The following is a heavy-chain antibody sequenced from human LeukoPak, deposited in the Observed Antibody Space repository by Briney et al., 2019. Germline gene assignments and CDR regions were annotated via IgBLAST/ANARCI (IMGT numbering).Heavy chain of an antibody. D-gene: IGHD4-17*01. Sequence: GGSLRLSCPVSGFTCSSSRMNWVSQAPGKGLEWVSSISSSGTYMFYADSVKGRCTMSRDNAKNSLYLQINSLRADDTAVYYCARVDYAYYAPKFAYWGQGPLVTVSS. V-gene: IGHV3-21*01. CDR1: GFTCSSSR. CDR3: ARVDYAYYAPKFAY. CDR2: ISSSGTYM. J-gene: IGHJ4*02.